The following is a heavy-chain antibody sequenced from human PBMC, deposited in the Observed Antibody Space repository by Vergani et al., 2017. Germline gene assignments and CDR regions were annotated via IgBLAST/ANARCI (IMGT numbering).Heavy chain of an antibody. J-gene: IGHJ4*02. V-gene: IGHV3-23*04. CDR3: AKYRPVAGALD. CDR2: FSGSGGST. CDR1: GFTFSTYA. Sequence: EVQLVESGGGLVQPGGSLRLSCAASGFTFSTYAMSWVRQAPGKGLEWVSAFSGSGGSTYYADPVKGRFTISRDNSKNTLYLQMTSLRAGDTAVYYCAKYRPVAGALDWGQGTLVTVSS. D-gene: IGHD6-19*01.